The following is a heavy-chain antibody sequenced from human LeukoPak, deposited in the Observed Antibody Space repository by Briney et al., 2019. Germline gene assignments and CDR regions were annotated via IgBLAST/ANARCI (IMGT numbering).Heavy chain of an antibody. D-gene: IGHD4-17*01. Sequence: EASGKVSCKASGYTFTGYYMHWVRQAPGQGLEWMGWINPNSGGTNYAQKFQGRVTMTRDTSISTAYMELSRLRSDDTAVYYCARAWGLRGDWFDPWGQGTLVTVSS. J-gene: IGHJ5*02. CDR3: ARAWGLRGDWFDP. CDR2: INPNSGGT. V-gene: IGHV1-2*02. CDR1: GYTFTGYY.